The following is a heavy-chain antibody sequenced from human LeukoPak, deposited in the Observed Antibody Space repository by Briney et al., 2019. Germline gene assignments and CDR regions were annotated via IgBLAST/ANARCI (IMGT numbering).Heavy chain of an antibody. CDR1: GFTFRDYY. CDR3: ARDRVSYYDSSGYFPNDY. CDR2: ISSSGSTI. J-gene: IGHJ4*02. Sequence: PGGSLRLSCAASGFTFRDYYMSWIRQAPGKGLEWVSYISSSGSTIYYADSVKGRFTISRDNAKNSLYLQMNSLRAEDTAVYYCARDRVSYYDSSGYFPNDYWGQGTLVTVPS. V-gene: IGHV3-11*01. D-gene: IGHD3-22*01.